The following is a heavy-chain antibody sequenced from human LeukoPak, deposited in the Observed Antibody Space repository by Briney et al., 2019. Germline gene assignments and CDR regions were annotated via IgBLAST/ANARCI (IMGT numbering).Heavy chain of an antibody. CDR3: AKDRGQLVPKYNWFDP. Sequence: PGGSLRLSCAASGFTFSSYAMNWVGQAPGKGLEWVSAISSSGSSTYYADSVKGRFTISRDNSKNTLYLQINSLRAEDTAVYYCAKDRGQLVPKYNWFDPWGQGTLVTVSS. J-gene: IGHJ5*02. CDR1: GFTFSSYA. CDR2: ISSSGSST. D-gene: IGHD6-6*01. V-gene: IGHV3-23*01.